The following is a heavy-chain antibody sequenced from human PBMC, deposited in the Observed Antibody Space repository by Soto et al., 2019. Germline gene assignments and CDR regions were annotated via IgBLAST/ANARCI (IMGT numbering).Heavy chain of an antibody. V-gene: IGHV3-30*18. D-gene: IGHD6-19*01. CDR1: GFTFSSYG. J-gene: IGHJ5*02. Sequence: PGGSLRLSCAASGFTFSSYGMHWVRQAPGKGLEWVAVIAYDGSNKYYADSVKGRFTISRDNSKNTQYLQMNSLRTEDTAVYYCAKDAYSSGNFDPWGQGTLVTVPS. CDR3: AKDAYSSGNFDP. CDR2: IAYDGSNK.